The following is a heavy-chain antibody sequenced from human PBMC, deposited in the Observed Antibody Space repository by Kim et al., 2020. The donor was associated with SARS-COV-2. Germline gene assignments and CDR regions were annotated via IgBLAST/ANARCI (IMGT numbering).Heavy chain of an antibody. CDR1: GFTFSSYS. CDR3: ASLPGRDGYNYLTPDY. CDR2: ISSSSSTI. J-gene: IGHJ4*02. D-gene: IGHD5-12*01. V-gene: IGHV3-48*02. Sequence: GGSLRLSCAASGFTFSSYSMNWVRQAPGKGLEWVSYISSSSSTIYYADSVKGRFTISRDNAKNSLYLQMNSLRDEDTAVYYCASLPGRDGYNYLTPDYWGQGTLVTVSS.